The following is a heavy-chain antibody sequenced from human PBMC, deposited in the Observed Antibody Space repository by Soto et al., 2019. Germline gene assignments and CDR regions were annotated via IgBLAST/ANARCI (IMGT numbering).Heavy chain of an antibody. Sequence: SVKVSCKASGGTFSSYAISWVRQAPGQGLEWMGGIIPIFGTANYAQKFQGRVTITADESTSTAYMELSSLRSEDTAVYYCARGYCSSTSCLAYFDYWRQGTLVTVSS. CDR2: IIPIFGTA. J-gene: IGHJ4*02. V-gene: IGHV1-69*13. CDR1: GGTFSSYA. CDR3: ARGYCSSTSCLAYFDY. D-gene: IGHD2-2*01.